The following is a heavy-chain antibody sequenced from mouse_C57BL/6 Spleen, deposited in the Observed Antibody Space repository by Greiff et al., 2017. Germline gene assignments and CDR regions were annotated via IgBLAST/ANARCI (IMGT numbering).Heavy chain of an antibody. Sequence: VQLQQPGAELVKPGASVKLSCKASGYTFTSYWMQWVKQRPGQGLEWIGEIDPSVSYTNYNQKFKGKATLTVDTSSSTAYMQLSSLTSEDSAVYYCARSGTTVVRYYFDYWGQGTTLTVSS. D-gene: IGHD1-1*01. J-gene: IGHJ2*01. CDR2: IDPSVSYT. CDR3: ARSGTTVVRYYFDY. CDR1: GYTFTSYW. V-gene: IGHV1-50*01.